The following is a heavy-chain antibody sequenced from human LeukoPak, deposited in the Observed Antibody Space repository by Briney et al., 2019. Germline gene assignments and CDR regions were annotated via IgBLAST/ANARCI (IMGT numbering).Heavy chain of an antibody. Sequence: PGGSLSLPCAASGFHFNNKNYAMNWARQAPGKGLEWVSFIGRSSHLIFYADSVKGRFIISREIANNSLSLQMNRLRAEDTAVYCCVRSYSDPLRFLEWPSTVNREYYYMDVWGEGTTVTVSS. V-gene: IGHV3-21*01. CDR1: GFHFNNKNYA. CDR2: IGRSSHLI. D-gene: IGHD3-3*01. J-gene: IGHJ6*03. CDR3: VRSYSDPLRFLEWPSTVNREYYYMDV.